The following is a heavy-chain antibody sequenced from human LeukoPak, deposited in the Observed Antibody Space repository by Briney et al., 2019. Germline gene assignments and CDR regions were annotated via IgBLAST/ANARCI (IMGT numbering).Heavy chain of an antibody. D-gene: IGHD1-26*01. J-gene: IGHJ4*02. CDR2: ISDSAGST. V-gene: IGHV3-23*01. Sequence: GGALRLSCAASGFTFSAYAMSWVRQAPGKGLEWVSSISDSAGSTYYAASVTGRFTISRDSSRTTLYLQVNSLRAEDTAVYYCAKQSAGVTTGYFDYWGQGTLVTVSS. CDR1: GFTFSAYA. CDR3: AKQSAGVTTGYFDY.